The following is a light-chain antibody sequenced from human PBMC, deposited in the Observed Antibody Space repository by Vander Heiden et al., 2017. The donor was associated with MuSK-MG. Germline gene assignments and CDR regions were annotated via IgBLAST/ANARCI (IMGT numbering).Light chain of an antibody. CDR1: SSDVGGYNY. V-gene: IGLV2-11*01. CDR2: EVN. J-gene: IGLJ3*02. CDR3: CSYAGSHSWV. Sequence: QSALTQPRSVSGSPGQSLAISCTGTSSDVGGYNYVSWYQQHPGKVPRFMIYEVNKRPSGVPDRFSGSKSGNTASLIISGLQAEDEADYYCCSYAGSHSWVFGGGTKLTVL.